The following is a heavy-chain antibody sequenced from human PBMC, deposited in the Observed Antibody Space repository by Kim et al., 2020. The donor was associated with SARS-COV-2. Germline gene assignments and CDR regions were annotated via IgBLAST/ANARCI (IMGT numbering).Heavy chain of an antibody. D-gene: IGHD6-13*01. CDR3: AKLWDVQQLVEVPYYYYYYGMDV. J-gene: IGHJ6*02. V-gene: IGHV3-23*01. CDR1: GFTFSSYA. CDR2: ISGSGGST. Sequence: GGSLRLSCAASGFTFSSYAMSWVRQAPGKGLEWVSAISGSGGSTYYADSVKGRFTISRDNSKNTLYLQMNSLRAEDTAVYYCAKLWDVQQLVEVPYYYYYYGMDVWGQGTTVTVSS.